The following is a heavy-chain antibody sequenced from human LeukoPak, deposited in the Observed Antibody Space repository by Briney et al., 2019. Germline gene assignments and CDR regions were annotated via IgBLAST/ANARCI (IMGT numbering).Heavy chain of an antibody. CDR3: ARSQVTIFVVVIPQGFDP. CDR1: GFTFSSYW. D-gene: IGHD3-3*01. J-gene: IGHJ5*02. CDR2: INSDGSST. Sequence: GGSLRLSCAASGFTFSSYWMHWVRQAPGKGLVWVSRINSDGSSTSCADSVKGRFTISRDNAKNTLYLQMNSLRAEDTAVYYYARSQVTIFVVVIPQGFDPWGQGTLVTVSS. V-gene: IGHV3-74*01.